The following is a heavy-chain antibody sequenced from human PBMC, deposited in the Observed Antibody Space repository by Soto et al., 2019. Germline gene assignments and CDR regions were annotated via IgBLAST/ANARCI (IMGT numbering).Heavy chain of an antibody. V-gene: IGHV6-1*01. D-gene: IGHD3-10*01. J-gene: IGHJ3*01. CDR3: ARGNALDV. CDR2: TYYRSKWFH. CDR1: GDSVSSDITS. Sequence: QGQLQQLGPGLVKPSQTLSLTCAISGDSVSSDITSWNWIRQSPSRGLEWLGRTYYRSKWFHDYAASVKSRITINPDTSKNQFSLELNSMTPEDTAVYYCARGNALDVWGQGTVVTVSS.